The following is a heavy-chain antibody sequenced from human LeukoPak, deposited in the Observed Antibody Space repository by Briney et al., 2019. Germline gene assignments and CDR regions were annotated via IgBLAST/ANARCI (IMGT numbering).Heavy chain of an antibody. D-gene: IGHD3-10*01. V-gene: IGHV3-23*01. CDR2: ISGSGGST. J-gene: IGHJ4*02. Sequence: GGSLRLSCAASGFTFSSYAMSWVRQAPGKGLEWVSAISGSGGSTYYADSVKGRFTISRDNSKNMLYLQMNSLRAEDTAVYYCAKDRGPLLWFGELMGSFDYWGQGTLVTVSS. CDR1: GFTFSSYA. CDR3: AKDRGPLLWFGELMGSFDY.